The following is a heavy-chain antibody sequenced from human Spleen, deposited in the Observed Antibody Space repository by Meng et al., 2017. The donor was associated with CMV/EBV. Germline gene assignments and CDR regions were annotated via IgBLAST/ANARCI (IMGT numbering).Heavy chain of an antibody. CDR1: GGSVSSGSYY. Sequence: SETLSLTCTVSGGSVSSGSYYWSWIRQPPGKGLEWIGYIYYSGSTNYNPSLKSRVTISVDTSKNQFSLKLSSVTAADTAVYYCATDRGSGTDTRYYGMDVWGQGTTVTVSS. J-gene: IGHJ6*02. D-gene: IGHD3-10*01. CDR2: IYYSGST. CDR3: ATDRGSGTDTRYYGMDV. V-gene: IGHV4-61*01.